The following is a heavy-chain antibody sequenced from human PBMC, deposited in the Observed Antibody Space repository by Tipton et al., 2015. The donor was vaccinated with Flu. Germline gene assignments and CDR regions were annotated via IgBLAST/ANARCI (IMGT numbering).Heavy chain of an antibody. CDR3: AGPSPLGAARKQIYYYYGMDV. V-gene: IGHV1-46*01. J-gene: IGHJ6*02. Sequence: QVQLVQSGAEVKKPGASVKVSCKASGYTFTSYYMHWVRQAPGQGLEWMGIINPSGGSTSYAQKFQGRVTMTRDTSTSTVYMELSSLRSEDTAVYYCAGPSPLGAARKQIYYYYGMDVWGQGTTVTVSS. CDR1: GYTFTSYY. CDR2: INPSGGST. D-gene: IGHD6-6*01.